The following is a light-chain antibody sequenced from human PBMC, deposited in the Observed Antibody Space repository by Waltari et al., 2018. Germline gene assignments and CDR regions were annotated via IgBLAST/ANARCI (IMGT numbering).Light chain of an antibody. Sequence: QSALTQPASVSGSPGQSITISCTGTSIDVGGYNFVSWYQQHHGKAPKLMIYDFSNRPSGVSNRFSGSKSGNTASLTISGLQAEDEGDYYCSTYISSRTLVIFGGGTKLTVL. J-gene: IGLJ2*01. CDR1: SIDVGGYNF. CDR3: STYISSRTLVI. V-gene: IGLV2-14*01. CDR2: DFS.